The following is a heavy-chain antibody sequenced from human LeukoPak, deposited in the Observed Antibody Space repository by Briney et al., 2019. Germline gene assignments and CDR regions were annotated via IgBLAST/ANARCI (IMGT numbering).Heavy chain of an antibody. V-gene: IGHV3-53*01. J-gene: IGHJ4*02. CDR1: GFTVSSNY. CDR3: ARGPGYSSPFDY. Sequence: GGSLRLSCAAFGFTVSSNYMSWVRQAPGKGLEWVSVIYSGGSTYYADSVKGRFTISRDNSKNTLYLQMNSLRAEDTAVYYCARGPGYSSPFDYWGQGTLVTVSS. D-gene: IGHD6-13*01. CDR2: IYSGGST.